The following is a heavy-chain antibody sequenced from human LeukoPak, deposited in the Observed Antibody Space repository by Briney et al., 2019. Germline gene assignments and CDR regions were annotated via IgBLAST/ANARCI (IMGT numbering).Heavy chain of an antibody. CDR1: GYTFTSYG. J-gene: IGHJ4*02. V-gene: IGHV1-18*01. Sequence: ASVKVSCKASGYTFTSYGISWVRQAPGQGLEWMGRISAYNGNTNYAQKLQGRVTMTTDTSTSTAYMELRSLRSDDTAVYCCARDRGIAVAGTLDYWGQGTLVTVSS. CDR3: ARDRGIAVAGTLDY. D-gene: IGHD6-19*01. CDR2: ISAYNGNT.